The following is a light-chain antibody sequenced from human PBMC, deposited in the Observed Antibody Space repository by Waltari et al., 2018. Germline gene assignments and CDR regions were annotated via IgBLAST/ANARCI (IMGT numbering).Light chain of an antibody. J-gene: IGLJ2*01. CDR3: ATWDDSVNGLL. CDR2: SNN. Sequence: QSVLTQPPSASGTPGQRITLSCSGSGSNIGINAVTWYQQVPGTAPRLLIYSNNQRPSGVPDRFSASKSGTSASLAISGLQSEDEGDYYCATWDDSVNGLLFGGGTELTV. V-gene: IGLV1-44*01. CDR1: GSNIGINA.